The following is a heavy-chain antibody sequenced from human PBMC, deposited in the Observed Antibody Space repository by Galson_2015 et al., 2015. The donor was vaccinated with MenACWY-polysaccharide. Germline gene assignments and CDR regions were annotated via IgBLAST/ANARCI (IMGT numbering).Heavy chain of an antibody. CDR2: IYSGATT. D-gene: IGHD4-23*01. J-gene: IGHJ4*02. CDR3: ARGGHDYGGNSGIYYFDY. Sequence: SLRLSCAASGFAVSTNYMAWVRQAPGKELEWVSLIYSGATTYYPDSVTGRFTISRDNSKNTVYLQMNRLRAEDTAVYYCARGGHDYGGNSGIYYFDYWGRGTLVTVSS. CDR1: GFAVSTNY. V-gene: IGHV3-53*01.